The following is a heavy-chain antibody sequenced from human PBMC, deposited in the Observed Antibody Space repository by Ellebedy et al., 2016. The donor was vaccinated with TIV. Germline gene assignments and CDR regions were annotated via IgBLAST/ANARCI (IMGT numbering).Heavy chain of an antibody. CDR1: GGSISSTNW. V-gene: IGHV4-4*02. CDR3: ARGDPSTPIDP. Sequence: MPSETLSLTCAVSGGSISSTNWWSWVRQPPGKGLEWIGEIYHSGSTNYNPSLKSRATISIDKSQNQFSLKLASVTAADTAVYYCARGDPSTPIDPWGQGMLVTVSS. D-gene: IGHD3-16*01. J-gene: IGHJ5*02. CDR2: IYHSGST.